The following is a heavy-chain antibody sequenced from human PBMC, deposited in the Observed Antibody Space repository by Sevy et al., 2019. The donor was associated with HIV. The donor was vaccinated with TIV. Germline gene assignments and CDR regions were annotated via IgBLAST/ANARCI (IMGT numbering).Heavy chain of an antibody. CDR3: ARVSELGYCSGGSCYSQYFQH. CDR1: GYTFTGYY. Sequence: ASVKVSCKASGYTFTGYYMHWVRQAPGQGLEWMGRINPNSGGTNYAQKFQGRVTMTRDTSISTAYMELSRLRSDATAVYYCARVSELGYCSGGSCYSQYFQHWGQGTLVTVSS. CDR2: INPNSGGT. V-gene: IGHV1-2*06. D-gene: IGHD2-15*01. J-gene: IGHJ1*01.